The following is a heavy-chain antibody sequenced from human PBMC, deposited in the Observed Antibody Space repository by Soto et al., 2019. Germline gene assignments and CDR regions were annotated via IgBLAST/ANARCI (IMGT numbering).Heavy chain of an antibody. V-gene: IGHV3-30*18. CDR2: ISYDGSNK. D-gene: IGHD5-12*01. CDR1: GFTFSSYG. J-gene: IGHJ5*02. CDR3: AKEADIVATMWFSHRWFDP. Sequence: GGSLRLSCAASGFTFSSYGMHWVRQAPGKGLEWVAVISYDGSNKYYADSVKGRFTISRDNSKNTLYLQMNSLRAEDTAVYYCAKEADIVATMWFSHRWFDPWGQGTLVTVSS.